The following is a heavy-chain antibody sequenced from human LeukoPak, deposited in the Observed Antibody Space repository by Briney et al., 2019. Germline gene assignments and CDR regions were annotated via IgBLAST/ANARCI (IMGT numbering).Heavy chain of an antibody. CDR1: GFTFDDYA. J-gene: IGHJ4*02. Sequence: GGSLRLSCAASGFTFDDYAMHWVRQAPGKGLEWVSGISWNSGSIGYADSVKGRFTISRDNAKNSLYLQMNSLRAEDTALYYCAKGISIRRSSGWYNSWGQGTLVTVSS. V-gene: IGHV3-9*01. CDR3: AKGISIRRSSGWYNS. D-gene: IGHD6-19*01. CDR2: ISWNSGSI.